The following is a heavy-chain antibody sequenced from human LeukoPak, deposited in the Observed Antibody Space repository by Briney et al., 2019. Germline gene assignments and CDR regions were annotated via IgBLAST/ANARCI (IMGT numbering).Heavy chain of an antibody. CDR2: ISGSGGST. J-gene: IGHJ4*02. CDR3: AKPYRDPVAPAASGYFDY. V-gene: IGHV3-23*01. Sequence: GGSLRLSCAASGFTFSSYAMSWVRQAPGKGLEWVSAISGSGGSTYYADSVKGRFTISRDNSKNTLYLQMNSLRAEDTAVYYCAKPYRDPVAPAASGYFDYWGQGTLVTVSS. CDR1: GFTFSSYA. D-gene: IGHD2-2*01.